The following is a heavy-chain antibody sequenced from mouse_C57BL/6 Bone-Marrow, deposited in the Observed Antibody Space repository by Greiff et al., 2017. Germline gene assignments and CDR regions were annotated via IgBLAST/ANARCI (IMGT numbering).Heavy chain of an antibody. CDR2: IDPSDSYT. CDR3: ARNHLCYHGGFAY. V-gene: IGHV1-59*01. CDR1: GYTFTSYW. J-gene: IGHJ3*01. D-gene: IGHD2-12*01. Sequence: QVQLQQPGAELVRPGTSVKLSCKASGYTFTSYWMHWVKQRPGQGLEWIGVIDPSDSYTNYNQKFKGKATLTVDTSSSTAYMQLSSLTSEDSAVYYCARNHLCYHGGFAYWGQGTLVTVSA.